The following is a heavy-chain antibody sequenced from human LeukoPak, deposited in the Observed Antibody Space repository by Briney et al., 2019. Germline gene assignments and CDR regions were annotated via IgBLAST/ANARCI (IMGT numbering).Heavy chain of an antibody. CDR2: NINSGHTK. D-gene: IGHD2-15*01. J-gene: IGHJ4*02. CDR1: GFTFTSYG. Sequence: PGGSLRLSCAGSGFTFTSYGLNWVRPAPGKGLAWFSFNINSGHTKYYADPVKGRFTISKVNSKNTLYLQMDSLRVEDAAIYYCANLRSAPPDYWGQGTLVTVSS. CDR3: ANLRSAPPDY. V-gene: IGHV3-23*01.